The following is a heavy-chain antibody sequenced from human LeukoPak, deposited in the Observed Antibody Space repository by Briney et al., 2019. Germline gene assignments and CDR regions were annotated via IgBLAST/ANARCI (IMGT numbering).Heavy chain of an antibody. CDR1: GFTFSSYA. V-gene: IGHV3-23*01. Sequence: GGSLRLSCAASGFTFSSYAMSWVRQAPGKGLEWVSAINGSGSSTYYADSVKGRVSISRDNSKNTLYLQMNSLRVEDTVLYYCARDFWDDFEYFDLWGRGTLVTVSS. CDR2: INGSGSST. CDR3: ARDFWDDFEYFDL. D-gene: IGHD3-3*01. J-gene: IGHJ2*01.